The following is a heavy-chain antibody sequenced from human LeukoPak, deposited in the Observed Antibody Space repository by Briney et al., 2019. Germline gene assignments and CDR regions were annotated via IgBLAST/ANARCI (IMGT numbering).Heavy chain of an antibody. J-gene: IGHJ6*02. V-gene: IGHV4-59*08. CDR2: IYYSGST. CDR3: ARQPPGYSYGSPYYYGMDV. CDR1: GGSISSYY. D-gene: IGHD5-18*01. Sequence: SETLSLTCTVSGGSISSYYWSWIRQPPGKGLEWIGYIYYSGSTNYNPSLKSRVTISVDTSKNQFSLKLSSVTAADTAVYYCARQPPGYSYGSPYYYGMDVWGQGNPGHRLL.